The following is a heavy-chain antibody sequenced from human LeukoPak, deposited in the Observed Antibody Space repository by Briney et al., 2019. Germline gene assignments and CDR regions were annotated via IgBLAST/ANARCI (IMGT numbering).Heavy chain of an antibody. D-gene: IGHD6-13*01. CDR1: GFSFKYYG. V-gene: IGHV3-74*01. CDR3: AKDPAAAGTWDYYYYMDV. Sequence: GGSLRLSCAASGFSFKYYGMHWVRQAPGKGLVWVSRINSDGSSTSYADSVKGRFTISRDNSKNTLYLQMNSLRAEDTAVYYCAKDPAAAGTWDYYYYMDVWGKGTTVTISS. CDR2: INSDGSST. J-gene: IGHJ6*03.